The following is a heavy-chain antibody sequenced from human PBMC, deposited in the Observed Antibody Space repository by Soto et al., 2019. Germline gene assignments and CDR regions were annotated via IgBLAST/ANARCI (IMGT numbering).Heavy chain of an antibody. CDR3: ARYNSGHSDY. CDR1: GFTFRNYG. Sequence: QVYLVQSGGGVVQPGRSLRLSCAASGFTFRNYGMHWVRQAPGRGLEWVAVIWFDGSEIYYADSVKGRFTISRDNSNSALFLQMDYLRAEDTAMYYCARYNSGHSDYSGQGTPVTVSS. CDR2: IWFDGSEI. D-gene: IGHD1-26*01. J-gene: IGHJ4*02. V-gene: IGHV3-33*01.